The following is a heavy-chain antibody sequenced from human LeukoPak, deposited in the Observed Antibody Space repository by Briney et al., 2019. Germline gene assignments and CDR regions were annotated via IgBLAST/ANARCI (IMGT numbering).Heavy chain of an antibody. Sequence: SETLSLTCTVSGGSISSYYCSWIRQPPGKGLEWIGYIYYSVSTNYNPSLKSRVTISVDTSKNQFSLKLSSVPAADTAVYYCASGVVITIFDYWGQGTLVTVSS. J-gene: IGHJ4*02. D-gene: IGHD3-22*01. CDR1: GGSISSYY. CDR3: ASGVVITIFDY. V-gene: IGHV4-59*01. CDR2: IYYSVST.